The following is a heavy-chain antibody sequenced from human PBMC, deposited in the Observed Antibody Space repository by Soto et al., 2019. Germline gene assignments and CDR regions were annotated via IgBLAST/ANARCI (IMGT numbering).Heavy chain of an antibody. J-gene: IGHJ4*02. D-gene: IGHD6-13*01. V-gene: IGHV3-23*01. CDR1: GFTFSDYA. CDR2: MSGRGGSV. CDR3: AKTFGSNWLLDY. Sequence: EVQLLESGGGLVQPGGSLRLSCAGSGFTFSDYAISWVRQAPGKGLEWVSAMSGRGGSVYYADSVKGRFSISRENSTNTVYLQLSSLRGEDTAIYYCAKTFGSNWLLDYWGRGTLVTVSS.